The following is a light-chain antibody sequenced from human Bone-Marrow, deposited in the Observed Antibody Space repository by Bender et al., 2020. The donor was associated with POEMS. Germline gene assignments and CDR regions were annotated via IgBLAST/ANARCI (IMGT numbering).Light chain of an antibody. CDR1: SSDLGDY. J-gene: IGLJ3*02. CDR3: ALYTSRSTLVL. V-gene: IGLV2-14*03. Sequence: QSALTQPASLSGSPGQSITISCAGTSSDLGDYVSWYQHHPGKAPKLLIYDVSDRRSGGSTRFSGSKSGNTASLTISGLQAEEEANYYSALYTSRSTLVLFGGGTKLTVL. CDR2: DVS.